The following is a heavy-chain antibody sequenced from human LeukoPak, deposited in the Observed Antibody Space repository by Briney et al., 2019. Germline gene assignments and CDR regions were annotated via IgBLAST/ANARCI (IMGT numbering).Heavy chain of an antibody. V-gene: IGHV1-69*04. CDR1: GGTFSSYA. CDR3: ARYSGYNSFDY. CDR2: IIPIFGIA. D-gene: IGHD5-12*01. Sequence: SVKVSCKASGGTFSSYAISWVRQAPGQGLEWRGRIIPIFGIANYAQKFQGRVTITADKSTSTAYMELSSLRSEDTAVYYCARYSGYNSFDYWGQGTLVTVSS. J-gene: IGHJ4*02.